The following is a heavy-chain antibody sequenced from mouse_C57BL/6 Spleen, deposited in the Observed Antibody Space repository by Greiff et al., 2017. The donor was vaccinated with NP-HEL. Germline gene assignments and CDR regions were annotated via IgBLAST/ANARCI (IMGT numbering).Heavy chain of an antibody. D-gene: IGHD1-1*01. Sequence: EVKLMESGPGLVKPSQSLSLTCSVTGYSITSGYYWNWIRQFPGNKLEWMGYISYDGSNNYNPSLKNRISITRDTSKNQFFLKLNSVTTEDTATYYCARDQGPYYYGSSPSVWGTGTTVTVSS. CDR3: ARDQGPYYYGSSPSV. CDR1: GYSITSGYY. J-gene: IGHJ1*03. V-gene: IGHV3-6*01. CDR2: ISYDGSN.